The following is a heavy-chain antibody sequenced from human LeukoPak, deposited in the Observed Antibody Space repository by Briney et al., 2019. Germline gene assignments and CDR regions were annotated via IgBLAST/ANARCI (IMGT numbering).Heavy chain of an antibody. CDR3: ASPSSSSSTYDY. CDR1: GGAISSSNYY. Sequence: SETLSLTCTVSGGAISSSNYYWGWIRQPPGKGLEWIGSSYYSGSTYYNPSLKSRVTISVDTSKNQFSLKLSSVTAADTAVYYCASPSSSSSTYDYWGQGTLVTVSS. J-gene: IGHJ4*02. V-gene: IGHV4-39*01. D-gene: IGHD6-6*01. CDR2: SYYSGST.